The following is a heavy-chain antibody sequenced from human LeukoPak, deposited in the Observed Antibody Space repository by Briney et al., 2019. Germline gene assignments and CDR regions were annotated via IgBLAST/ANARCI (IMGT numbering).Heavy chain of an antibody. CDR3: ARGFRVATIDWFDP. D-gene: IGHD5-12*01. J-gene: IGHJ5*02. CDR1: GFTFSDYY. CDR2: TSNSGSTK. Sequence: GGSLRLSCTASGFTFSDYYMNWIRQAPGKWLEWVSYTSNSGSTKSYADSVEGRFTISRDNAKNSLYLQMNSLRAEDTAVYYCARGFRVATIDWFDPWGQGTLVTVSS. V-gene: IGHV3-11*01.